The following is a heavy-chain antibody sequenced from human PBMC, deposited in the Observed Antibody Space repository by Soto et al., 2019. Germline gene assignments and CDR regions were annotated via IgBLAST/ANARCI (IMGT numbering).Heavy chain of an antibody. Sequence: QGQLQESGPGLVKPSQTLSLTCTVSVGSINSGGYYWSWIRQHPGKGLEWIGSIYYSGSTYYNPSLKSRLTISVDMSKNQFSLKLSSVTAADTAVYYCARGILVWGQGTLVTVSS. D-gene: IGHD3-9*01. CDR1: VGSINSGGYY. J-gene: IGHJ4*02. CDR3: ARGILV. CDR2: IYYSGST. V-gene: IGHV4-31*03.